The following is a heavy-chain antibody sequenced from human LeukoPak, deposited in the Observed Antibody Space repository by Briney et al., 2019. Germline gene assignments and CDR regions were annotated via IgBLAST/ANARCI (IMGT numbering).Heavy chain of an antibody. V-gene: IGHV1-69*13. CDR3: ARGRMYYYDSSGYYDY. J-gene: IGHJ4*02. Sequence: ASVKVSCKASGGTFTSYAISWVRQAPGQGLEWMGGIIPIFGTANYAQKFQGRVTITADESTSTAYMELSSLRSEDTAVYYCARGRMYYYDSSGYYDYWGQGTLVTVSS. CDR2: IIPIFGTA. CDR1: GGTFTSYA. D-gene: IGHD3-22*01.